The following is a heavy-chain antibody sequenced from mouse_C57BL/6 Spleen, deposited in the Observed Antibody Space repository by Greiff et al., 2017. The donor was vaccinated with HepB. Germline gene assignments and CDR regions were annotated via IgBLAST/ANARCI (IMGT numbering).Heavy chain of an antibody. CDR1: GFNIKDYY. CDR2: IDPEDGDT. V-gene: IGHV14-1*01. D-gene: IGHD2-4*01. Sequence: VQLQQSGAELVRPGASVKLSCTASGFNIKDYYMHWVKQRPEQGLEWIGRIDPEDGDTEYAPKFPGKATMTADKSSNTAYLQLSSLTSEDTAVYYCAISYDNDDYWGQGTTLTVSS. J-gene: IGHJ2*01. CDR3: AISYDNDDY.